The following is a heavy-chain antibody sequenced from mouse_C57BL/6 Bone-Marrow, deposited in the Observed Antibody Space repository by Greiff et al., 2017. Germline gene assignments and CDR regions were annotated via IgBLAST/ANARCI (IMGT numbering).Heavy chain of an antibody. V-gene: IGHV1-55*01. D-gene: IGHD1-1*01. CDR2: IYPGSGST. CDR3: AGYGTVDWYFDV. CDR1: GYTFTSYW. Sequence: QVQLQQSGAELVKPGASVKMSCKASGYTFTSYWITWVKQRPGQGLEWIGDIYPGSGSTNYNEKFKSKATLTVDTSSSTAYMQLSSLTSEDSAVYYCAGYGTVDWYFDVWGTGTTVTVSS. J-gene: IGHJ1*03.